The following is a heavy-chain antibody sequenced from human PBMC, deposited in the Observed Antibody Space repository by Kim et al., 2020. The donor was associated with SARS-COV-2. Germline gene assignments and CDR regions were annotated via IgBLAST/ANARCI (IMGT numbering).Heavy chain of an antibody. V-gene: IGHV3-53*01. Sequence: GGSLRLSCAASGFTVSSNYMSWVRQAPGKGLEWVSVIYSGGSTYYADSVKGRFTISRDNSKNTLYLQMNSLRAEDTAVYYCARNGHGGETFFFDYWGQGTLVTVSS. D-gene: IGHD2-15*01. CDR1: GFTVSSNY. J-gene: IGHJ4*02. CDR2: IYSGGST. CDR3: ARNGHGGETFFFDY.